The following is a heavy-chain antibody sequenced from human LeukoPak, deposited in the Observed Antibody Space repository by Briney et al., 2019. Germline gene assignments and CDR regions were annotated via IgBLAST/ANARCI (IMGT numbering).Heavy chain of an antibody. D-gene: IGHD3-16*01. CDR1: GFTFGDYA. V-gene: IGHV3-9*01. CDR3: AKSRLRASYAFDI. Sequence: GGSLRLSCTASGFTFGDYAMSWVRQAPGKGLEWVSGISWNSGSIGYADSVKGRFTISRDNAKNSLYLQMNSLRAEDTALYYCAKSRLRASYAFDIWGQGTMVTVSS. CDR2: ISWNSGSI. J-gene: IGHJ3*02.